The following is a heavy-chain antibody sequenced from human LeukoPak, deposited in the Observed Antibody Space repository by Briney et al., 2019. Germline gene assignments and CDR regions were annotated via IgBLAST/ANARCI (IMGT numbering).Heavy chain of an antibody. V-gene: IGHV4-59*11. J-gene: IGHJ6*03. Sequence: SETLSLTCTVSGGSISSHYWSWIRQPPGKGLEWIGYIYYNGSTNYNPSLKSRVTISVDTSKNQFSLKLSSVTAADTAVYYCARGVDYYDSSGYGYYYYYMDVWGKGTTVTVSS. CDR3: ARGVDYYDSSGYGYYYYYMDV. D-gene: IGHD3-22*01. CDR2: IYYNGST. CDR1: GGSISSHY.